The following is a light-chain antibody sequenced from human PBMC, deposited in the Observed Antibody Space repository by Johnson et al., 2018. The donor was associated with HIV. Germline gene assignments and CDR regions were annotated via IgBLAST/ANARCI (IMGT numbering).Light chain of an antibody. Sequence: QPVLTQPPSVSAAPGQKVTISCSGSSSNIGNNYVSWYQQLPGTAPKLLIYDNNKRPSGIPDRFSGSKSATSATLGITGLQTRDEADYYCGTWDSSLSARVFGTGTKVTVL. CDR2: DNN. CDR1: SSNIGNNY. J-gene: IGLJ1*01. V-gene: IGLV1-51*01. CDR3: GTWDSSLSARV.